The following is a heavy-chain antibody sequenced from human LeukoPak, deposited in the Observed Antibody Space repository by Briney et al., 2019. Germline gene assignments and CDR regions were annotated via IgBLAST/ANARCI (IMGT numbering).Heavy chain of an antibody. CDR1: GYSISGGYY. Sequence: PSETLSLTCIVSGYSISGGYYWGWIRQPPGEGLEWIGNIYHSGITYYNLYNPSLKSRVIISVDTSKNHFSLKLSSVTAADTAVYFCATLLSSSYYFDYWGQGTLVTVSS. J-gene: IGHJ4*02. CDR2: IYHSGIT. CDR3: ATLLSSSYYFDY. D-gene: IGHD3-10*02. V-gene: IGHV4-38-2*02.